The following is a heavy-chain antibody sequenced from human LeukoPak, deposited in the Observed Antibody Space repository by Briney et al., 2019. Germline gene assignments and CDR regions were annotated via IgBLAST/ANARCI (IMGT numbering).Heavy chain of an antibody. Sequence: SETLSLTCTVSGGSISSYFWSWIRQPPGKGLQWIGYIYYSGSTIYNPSLKSRVTISVDTSKNQFSPKLSSVTAADTAVYYCARVYSSSWEPFDYWGQGTLVTVSS. CDR1: GGSISSYF. V-gene: IGHV4-59*01. J-gene: IGHJ4*02. CDR2: IYYSGST. D-gene: IGHD6-13*01. CDR3: ARVYSSSWEPFDY.